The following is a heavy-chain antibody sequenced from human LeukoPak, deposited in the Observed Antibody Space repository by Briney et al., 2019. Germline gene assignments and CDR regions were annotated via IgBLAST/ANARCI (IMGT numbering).Heavy chain of an antibody. J-gene: IGHJ3*02. V-gene: IGHV6-1*01. Sequence: SQTLSLTCAISGDSVSSNSAAWNWIRQSPSRGLEWLGRTYYRSKWYNDYAVSVKSRITINPDTSKNQFSLQLNSVTPEDTAVYYCARTYSSGWYEKDAFDTWGQGTMVTVSS. CDR3: ARTYSSGWYEKDAFDT. CDR1: GDSVSSNSAA. D-gene: IGHD6-19*01. CDR2: TYYRSKWYN.